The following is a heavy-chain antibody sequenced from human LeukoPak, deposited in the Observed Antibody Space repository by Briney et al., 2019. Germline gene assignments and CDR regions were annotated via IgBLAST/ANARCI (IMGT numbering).Heavy chain of an antibody. V-gene: IGHV1-69*05. CDR3: AKLGRDGYGCPDY. CDR2: IIPIFGTA. J-gene: IGHJ4*02. CDR1: GGTFSSYA. Sequence: SVKVSCKASGGTFSSYAISWVRQAPGQGLEWMGGIIPIFGTANYAQKFQGRVTITTDESTSTAYMELSSLRSEDTAVYYCAKLGRDGYGCPDYWGQGTLVTVSS. D-gene: IGHD5-24*01.